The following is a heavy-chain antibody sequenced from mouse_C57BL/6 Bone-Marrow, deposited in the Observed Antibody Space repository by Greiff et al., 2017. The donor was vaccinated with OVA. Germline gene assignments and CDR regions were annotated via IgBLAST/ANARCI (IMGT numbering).Heavy chain of an antibody. CDR2: IDPSDSYT. Sequence: VQLQQPGAELVMPGASVKLSCKASGYTFTSYWMHWVKQRPGQGLEWIGEIDPSDSYTNYNQKFKGKSTLTVDKSSSTAYMQLSSLTSEDSAVYYCAGERYYGYYDWYFDVWGTGTTVTVSS. CDR1: GYTFTSYW. J-gene: IGHJ1*03. CDR3: AGERYYGYYDWYFDV. D-gene: IGHD2-1*01. V-gene: IGHV1-69*01.